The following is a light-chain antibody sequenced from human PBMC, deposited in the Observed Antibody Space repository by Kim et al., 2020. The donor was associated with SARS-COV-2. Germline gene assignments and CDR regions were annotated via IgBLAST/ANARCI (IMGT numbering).Light chain of an antibody. J-gene: IGKJ2*01. Sequence: RATINCKSSQSVLYSSNNQNYLAWYQQKPGQPPKLLIYWASTRQSGVPDLFSGSGSGTDFTLAISSLQAEDVAVYYCQQYYTTPYTFGQGTKLEI. CDR2: WAS. CDR1: QSVLYSSNNQNY. V-gene: IGKV4-1*01. CDR3: QQYYTTPYT.